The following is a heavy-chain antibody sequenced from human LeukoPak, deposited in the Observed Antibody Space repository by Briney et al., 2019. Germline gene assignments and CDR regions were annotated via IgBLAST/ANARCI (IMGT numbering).Heavy chain of an antibody. CDR3: ARDQAARRNWNDGGDGFDP. CDR2: VIPLYGTS. J-gene: IGHJ5*02. V-gene: IGHV1-69*13. CDR1: GHTFTSYY. D-gene: IGHD1-1*01. Sequence: SVKVSCKASGHTFTSYYMHWVQQAPGQGLEWVGGVIPLYGTSSYAQKFQGRVTITADDSTSTVYMELTSLRSEDTAVYYCARDQAARRNWNDGGDGFDPWGQGTLVTVSS.